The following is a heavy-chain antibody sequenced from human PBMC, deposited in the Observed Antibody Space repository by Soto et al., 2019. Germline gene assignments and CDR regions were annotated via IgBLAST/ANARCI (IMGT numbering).Heavy chain of an antibody. CDR2: IYYSGST. D-gene: IGHD2-15*01. CDR1: GGSVSSGSYY. CDR3: ARVGYWSGGSCYDSYGMDV. J-gene: IGHJ6*02. V-gene: IGHV4-61*01. Sequence: QVQLQESGPGLVKPSETLSLTCTVSGGSVSSGSYYWSWIRQPPGKGLEWIGYIYYSGSTNYNPTLKGRVTIAVDTSKNPFSLKLSSVTAADTAVYYCARVGYWSGGSCYDSYGMDVWGQGTTVTVSS.